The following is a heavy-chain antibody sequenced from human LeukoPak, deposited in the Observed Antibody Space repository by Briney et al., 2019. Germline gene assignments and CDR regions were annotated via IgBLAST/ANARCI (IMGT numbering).Heavy chain of an antibody. Sequence: SETLSLTCAVYGGTFSGYYWSWIRQPPGKGLEWIGEINPGGSTNYNPSLESRLTISVDPSKNQFSLKLSSVTAADTAIYYCAREDCSGGACTNFDYWGQGTLVTVSS. D-gene: IGHD2-15*01. CDR1: GGTFSGYY. V-gene: IGHV4-34*01. CDR3: AREDCSGGACTNFDY. J-gene: IGHJ4*02. CDR2: INPGGST.